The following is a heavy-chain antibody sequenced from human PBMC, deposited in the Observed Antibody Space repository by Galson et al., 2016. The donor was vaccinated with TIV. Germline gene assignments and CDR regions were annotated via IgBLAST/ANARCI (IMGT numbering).Heavy chain of an antibody. J-gene: IGHJ3*02. CDR3: VAEIGPRAFNT. D-gene: IGHD6-19*01. V-gene: IGHV3-30*04. CDR1: GFTFSTYA. Sequence: SLRLSCAASGFTFSTYAMYWVRQSQSKGLEWVAFISYDGNFNGYADSVKVRFTISRDNSMDTIYLQMNSVRPEDTAMYYCVAEIGPRAFNTWGQGTMVTVSS. CDR2: ISYDGNFN.